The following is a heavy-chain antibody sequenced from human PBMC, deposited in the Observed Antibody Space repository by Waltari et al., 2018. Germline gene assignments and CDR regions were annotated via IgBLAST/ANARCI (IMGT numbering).Heavy chain of an antibody. D-gene: IGHD1-1*01. CDR2: VSYRGIT. CDR3: ARTTFVRYFDY. CDR1: SGSISIPDYF. V-gene: IGHV4-30-4*01. Sequence: QVQLQESGPGLVKPSQTLTLTCAVSSGSISIPDYFWSWIRQAPGKGLEWIGSVSYRGITYSNPSLESRVTMSVDTSKNQFSLKLNSVTAADAAIYYCARTTFVRYFDYWGQGTLVTVSS. J-gene: IGHJ4*02.